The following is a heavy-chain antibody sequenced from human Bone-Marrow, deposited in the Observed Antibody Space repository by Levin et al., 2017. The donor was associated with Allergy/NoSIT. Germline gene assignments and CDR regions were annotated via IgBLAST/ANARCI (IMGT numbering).Heavy chain of an antibody. CDR3: ARGGDSTMVQGVIIPPVDYYYYMDV. CDR2: INSDGSST. V-gene: IGHV3-74*01. J-gene: IGHJ6*03. D-gene: IGHD3-10*01. Sequence: GGSLRLSCAASGFTFSSYWMHWVRQAPGKGLVWVSRINSDGSSTSYADSVKGRFTISRDNAKNTLYLQMNSLRAEDTAVYYCARGGDSTMVQGVIIPPVDYYYYMDVWGKGTTVTVSS. CDR1: GFTFSSYW.